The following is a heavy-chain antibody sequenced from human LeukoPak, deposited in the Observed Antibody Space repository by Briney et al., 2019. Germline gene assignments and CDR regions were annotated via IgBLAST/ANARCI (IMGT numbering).Heavy chain of an antibody. J-gene: IGHJ4*02. CDR2: IDSGGSA. Sequence: GGSLRLSCAASGFTVSNYYMTWVRQAPGRGLEWVSVIDSGGSAFYADSVKGRFTISRDNSRNTLYLQMNSLRAEDTAVYYCARRTNEPGTTTVTAFDFWGQGTLVTVSS. CDR3: ARRTNEPGTTTVTAFDF. V-gene: IGHV3-66*01. CDR1: GFTVSNYY. D-gene: IGHD4-17*01.